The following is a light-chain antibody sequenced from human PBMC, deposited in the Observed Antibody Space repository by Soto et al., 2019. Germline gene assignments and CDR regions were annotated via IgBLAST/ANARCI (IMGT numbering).Light chain of an antibody. Sequence: DIVMTQSPLSLPVTPGEPASISCRSSQSLLHSNGYNYLDWYLQKPGQSPQLLIYLGSNRASGVPDRFSGSGSGTDFTLKISRVAAEGVGFYYCMQDLQAPWTFGQGTKVEIK. CDR3: MQDLQAPWT. CDR1: QSLLHSNGYNY. J-gene: IGKJ1*01. CDR2: LGS. V-gene: IGKV2-28*01.